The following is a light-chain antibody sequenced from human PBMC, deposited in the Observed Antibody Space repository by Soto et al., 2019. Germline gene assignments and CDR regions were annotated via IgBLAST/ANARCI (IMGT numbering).Light chain of an antibody. CDR1: QSVSSN. CDR3: QQYNNWPRT. Sequence: EIVMTQSPATLSVSPGERATLSCRASQSVSSNLAWYQQKPGQAPRLLIYGASTRATGIPARFSGSRSGTECTLTISSLQSEDFAVYYCQQYNNWPRTFGQGTKVEIK. CDR2: GAS. J-gene: IGKJ1*01. V-gene: IGKV3-15*01.